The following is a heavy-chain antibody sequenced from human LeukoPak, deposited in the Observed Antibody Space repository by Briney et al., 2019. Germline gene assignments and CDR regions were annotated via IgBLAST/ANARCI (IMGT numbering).Heavy chain of an antibody. CDR3: ARDGSSWGYSYGTTFDY. Sequence: GGSLRLSCVASGFTFSSYWMSWVRQAPGKGLEWVANIKQDGSEKYYVDSVKGRFTISRDNAKNSLYLQMNSLRAEDTAVYYCARDGSSWGYSYGTTFDYCGQGTLVTVSS. V-gene: IGHV3-7*01. CDR1: GFTFSSYW. D-gene: IGHD5-18*01. CDR2: IKQDGSEK. J-gene: IGHJ4*02.